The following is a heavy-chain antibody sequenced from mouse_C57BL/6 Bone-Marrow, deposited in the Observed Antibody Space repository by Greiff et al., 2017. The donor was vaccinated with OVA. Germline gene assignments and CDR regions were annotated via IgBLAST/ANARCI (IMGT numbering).Heavy chain of an antibody. CDR1: GYSFTGYY. D-gene: IGHD3-3*01. V-gene: IGHV1-43*01. CDR2: INPSTGGT. CDR3: ARWLGDY. Sequence: EVKLLESGPELVKPGASVKISCKASGYSFTGYYMHWVKQSSEKSLEWIGEINPSTGGTSYNQKFKGKATLTVDKSSSTAYMQLKSLTSEDSAVYYCARWLGDYWGQGTTLTVSS. J-gene: IGHJ2*01.